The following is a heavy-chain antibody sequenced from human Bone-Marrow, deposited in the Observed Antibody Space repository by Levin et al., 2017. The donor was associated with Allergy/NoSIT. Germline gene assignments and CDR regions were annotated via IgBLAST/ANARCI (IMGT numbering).Heavy chain of an antibody. CDR1: GFTFSNAW. V-gene: IGHV3-15*01. D-gene: IGHD3-22*01. Sequence: GESLKISCAASGFTFSNAWMSWVRQAPGKGLEWVGRIKSKTDGGTTDYAAPVKGRFTISRDDSKNTLYLQMNSLKTEDTAVYYCTTDKFGYYDSSGVFDYWGQGTLVTVSS. CDR3: TTDKFGYYDSSGVFDY. CDR2: IKSKTDGGTT. J-gene: IGHJ4*02.